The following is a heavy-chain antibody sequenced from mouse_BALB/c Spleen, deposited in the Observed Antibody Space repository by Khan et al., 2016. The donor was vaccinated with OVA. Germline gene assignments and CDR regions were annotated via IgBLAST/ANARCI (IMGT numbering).Heavy chain of an antibody. CDR3: ARHWVGIMDY. Sequence: EVELVESGGDLVKPGGSLKLSCAASGFTFSTYGMSWVRQTPDKRLEWVATISSAGTSTYYPDSVKGRFTISRDNAKNTLYLQGDSLRPEDTAMYYCARHWVGIMDYWGQGTSLTVSS. CDR1: GFTFSTYG. CDR2: ISSAGTST. V-gene: IGHV5-6*01. D-gene: IGHD1-1*01. J-gene: IGHJ4*01.